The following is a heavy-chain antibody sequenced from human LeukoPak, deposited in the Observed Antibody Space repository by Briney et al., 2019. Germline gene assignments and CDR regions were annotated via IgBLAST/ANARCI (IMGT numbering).Heavy chain of an antibody. CDR1: GFTFSSYA. D-gene: IGHD1-26*01. Sequence: GGSLRLSCAASGFTFSSYAMSWVRQAPGKGLEWVSAISGSGGSTYYADSVKGRFTISRDNSKNTLYLRMNSLRAEDTAVYYCAKDIWRLYSGSYSVPTAFDIWGQGTMVTVSS. CDR2: ISGSGGST. J-gene: IGHJ3*02. CDR3: AKDIWRLYSGSYSVPTAFDI. V-gene: IGHV3-23*01.